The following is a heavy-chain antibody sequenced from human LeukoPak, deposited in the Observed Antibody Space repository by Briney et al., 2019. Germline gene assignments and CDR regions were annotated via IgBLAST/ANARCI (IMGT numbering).Heavy chain of an antibody. CDR1: GFTFSNYA. D-gene: IGHD3-10*01. Sequence: GGSLRLSSAASGFTFSNYAMSWVRQAPGKGLEWVSAISGSGGSTHYADSVKGRFTISRDNSKNTLYLQMNSLRAEDTAVYYCAKVLNYYASGYFDYWDQGTLVTVSS. CDR2: ISGSGGST. J-gene: IGHJ4*02. V-gene: IGHV3-23*01. CDR3: AKVLNYYASGYFDY.